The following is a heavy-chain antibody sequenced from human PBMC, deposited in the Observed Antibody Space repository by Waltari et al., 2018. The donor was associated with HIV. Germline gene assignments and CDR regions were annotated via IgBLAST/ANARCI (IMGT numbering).Heavy chain of an antibody. Sequence: QVQLVESGGGVVQPGRSLRLSCAASGFTFSSYGMDWVRQAPGKGLGWVAVISYDGSKKYYADSVKGRFTISRDNSKDTRYLQMNSLRAEDTAVYYCAKPAAIASYGMDVWGQGTTVTVSS. D-gene: IGHD5-18*01. CDR2: ISYDGSKK. J-gene: IGHJ6*02. CDR1: GFTFSSYG. V-gene: IGHV3-30*18. CDR3: AKPAAIASYGMDV.